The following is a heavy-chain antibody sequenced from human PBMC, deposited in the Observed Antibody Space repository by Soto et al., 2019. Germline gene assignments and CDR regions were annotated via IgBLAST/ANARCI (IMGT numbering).Heavy chain of an antibody. V-gene: IGHV4-39*01. D-gene: IGHD2-15*01. CDR3: ARRALYCSGGSCYSWADY. CDR1: GGSISSGYYY. Sequence: PSETLSLTCTVSGGSISSGYYYWGWIRQPPGKGLEWIGCIYYSGSTYYNPSLKSRVTISVDTSKNQFSLKLSSVTAADTAVYYCARRALYCSGGSCYSWADYWGQGTLVTVSS. CDR2: IYYSGST. J-gene: IGHJ4*02.